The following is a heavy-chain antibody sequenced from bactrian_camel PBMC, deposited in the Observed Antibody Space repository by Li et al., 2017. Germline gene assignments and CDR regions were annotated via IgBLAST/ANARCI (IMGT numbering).Heavy chain of an antibody. CDR3: AADRRVDRRDGPGTLTIGFGY. CDR1: GYFYS. J-gene: IGHJ6*01. CDR2: MYTGFGGGNI. V-gene: IGHV3S1*01. Sequence: HVQLVESGGGSVQAGGSLRLSCAAPGYFYSMAWFRQVPDKEREGVAAMYTGFGGGNIYYDDSVKGRFTISQDATKDTVHLQMTRLRPEDTAMYYCAADRRVDRRDGPGTLTIGFGYWGQGTQVTVS. D-gene: IGHD5*01.